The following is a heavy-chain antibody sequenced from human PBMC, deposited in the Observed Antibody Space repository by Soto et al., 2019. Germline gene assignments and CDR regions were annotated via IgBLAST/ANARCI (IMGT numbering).Heavy chain of an antibody. CDR3: AKNSENYGDSKSDH. Sequence: GGSLRLSCAASGFTFSSYGMHWVRQAPGKGLEWVSAISGSGGSTYYADSVKGRFAISRDNSKNTLYLQMNSLRAEDTAIYYCAKNSENYGDSKSDHWGQGTLVTVSS. CDR1: GFTFSSYG. CDR2: ISGSGGST. V-gene: IGHV3-23*01. J-gene: IGHJ4*02. D-gene: IGHD4-17*01.